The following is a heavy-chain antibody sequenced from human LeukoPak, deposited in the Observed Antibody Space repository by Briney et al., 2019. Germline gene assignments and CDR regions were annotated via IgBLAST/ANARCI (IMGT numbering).Heavy chain of an antibody. CDR3: ARGPRGEAFDY. Sequence: GGSLRLSCAASGFTFDDYGMSWVRQAPGKGLEWVSAISGSGGSTYYADSVKGRFTISRDNSKNTLYLQMNSLRAEDTAVYYCARGPRGEAFDYWGQGTLVTVSS. D-gene: IGHD6-25*01. V-gene: IGHV3-23*01. J-gene: IGHJ4*02. CDR1: GFTFDDYG. CDR2: ISGSGGST.